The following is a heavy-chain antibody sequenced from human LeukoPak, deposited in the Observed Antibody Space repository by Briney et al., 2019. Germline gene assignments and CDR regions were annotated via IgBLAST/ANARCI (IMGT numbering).Heavy chain of an antibody. CDR1: GFTFSSYA. CDR3: AKDSFLRGTPWS. V-gene: IGHV3-23*01. CDR2: ISGSGGST. J-gene: IGHJ5*02. Sequence: GGSLRRSCAASGFTFSSYAMSWVRQAPGKGREWVSAISGSGGSTYYADSVKGRFTISRDNSKNTLYLQVNSLRAEDTAVYYCAKDSFLRGTPWSWGQGTLVTVSS. D-gene: IGHD3-10*01.